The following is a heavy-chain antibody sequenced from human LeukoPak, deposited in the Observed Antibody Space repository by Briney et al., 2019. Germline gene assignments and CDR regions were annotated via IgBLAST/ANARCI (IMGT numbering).Heavy chain of an antibody. V-gene: IGHV4-39*07. D-gene: IGHD3-22*01. CDR2: VYYDGST. J-gene: IGHJ4*02. Sequence: PSETLSLTCTVSGGSISSSSYYWGWIRQPPGKGLEWIGSVYYDGSTFHNPSLKSRVTISVDTSKNQFSLKLSSVTAADTAVYYCARGDSIYYDSSGYSYWGQGTLVTVSS. CDR3: ARGDSIYYDSSGYSY. CDR1: GGSISSSSYY.